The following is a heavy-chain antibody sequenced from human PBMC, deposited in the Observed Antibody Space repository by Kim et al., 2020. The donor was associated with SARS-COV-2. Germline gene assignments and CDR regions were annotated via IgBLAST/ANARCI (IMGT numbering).Heavy chain of an antibody. CDR1: GYTFTSYA. CDR2: INTNTGNP. D-gene: IGHD3-3*01. Sequence: ASVKVSCKASGYTFTSYAMNWVRQAPGQGLEWMGWINTNTGNPTYAQGFTGRFVFSLDTSVSTAYLQISSLKAEDTAVYYCARGATIFGVVIDENWFDPWGQGTLVTVSS. CDR3: ARGATIFGVVIDENWFDP. V-gene: IGHV7-4-1*02. J-gene: IGHJ5*02.